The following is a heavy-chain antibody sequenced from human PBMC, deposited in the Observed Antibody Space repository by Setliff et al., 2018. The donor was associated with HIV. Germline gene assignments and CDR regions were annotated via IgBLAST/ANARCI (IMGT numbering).Heavy chain of an antibody. Sequence: EASVKVSCKASGYTFTSYGISWVRQAPGQGLEWMGWISAYNGNTNYAQKLQGRVTMTTDTSTSTAYMELRSLRSDDTAVYYCARCGPNYDSSGYYYMDVWGKGTTVTVSS. CDR3: ARCGPNYDSSGYYYMDV. V-gene: IGHV1-18*01. CDR1: GYTFTSYG. J-gene: IGHJ6*03. CDR2: ISAYNGNT. D-gene: IGHD3-22*01.